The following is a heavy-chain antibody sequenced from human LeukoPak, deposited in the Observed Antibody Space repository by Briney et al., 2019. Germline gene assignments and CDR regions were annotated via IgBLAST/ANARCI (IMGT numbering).Heavy chain of an antibody. D-gene: IGHD3-3*01. V-gene: IGHV1-18*01. CDR1: GYTFTSYG. Sequence: ASVKVSCKASGYTFTSYGISWVRQAPGQGLEWMGWISAYNGSTNYAQKLQGRVTMTRNTSISTAYMELSSLRSEDTAVYYCARDARTIFGVVPFDPWGQGTLVTVSS. CDR3: ARDARTIFGVVPFDP. J-gene: IGHJ5*02. CDR2: ISAYNGST.